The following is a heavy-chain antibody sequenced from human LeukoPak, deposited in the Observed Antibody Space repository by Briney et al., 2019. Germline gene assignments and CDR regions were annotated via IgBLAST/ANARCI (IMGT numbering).Heavy chain of an antibody. CDR3: ASPGYCSGSICYSGYLQH. V-gene: IGHV3-23*01. Sequence: PGGSLRLSCAASGFTFSSYAMSWVRQAPGKGLEWVSAISGSGGSTYYADSVKGRFTISRDSSKNTLYLQMNSLRVEDTAVYYCASPGYCSGSICYSGYLQHWGQGTLVTVSS. J-gene: IGHJ1*01. CDR1: GFTFSSYA. CDR2: ISGSGGST. D-gene: IGHD2-15*01.